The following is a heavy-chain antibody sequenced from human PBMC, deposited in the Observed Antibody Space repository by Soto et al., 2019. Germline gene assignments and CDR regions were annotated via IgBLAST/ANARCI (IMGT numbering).Heavy chain of an antibody. D-gene: IGHD1-26*01. CDR2: ISSSGTYT. CDR3: VRTSGWRHVVVYRSGLAV. J-gene: IGHJ6*02. Sequence: QVQLVESGGGLVKPGGSLRLSCAVSGFTVSDHYMTWIRQAPGKGLEWVSYISSSGTYTNYADSVKGRFIISRAIAQNSLCLQLNSLRAEDTAVYYCVRTSGWRHVVVYRSGLAVWGQGTAVTVSS. V-gene: IGHV3-11*06. CDR1: GFTVSDHY.